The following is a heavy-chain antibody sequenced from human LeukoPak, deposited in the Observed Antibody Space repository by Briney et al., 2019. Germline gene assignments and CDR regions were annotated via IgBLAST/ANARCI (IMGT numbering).Heavy chain of an antibody. D-gene: IGHD6-13*01. CDR2: ISYDGSNK. CDR3: AKEGLGGAAAGTAGWFIYYFDY. Sequence: AGGSLRLSCAASGFTFSSYGMHWVRQAPGKGLEWVAVISYDGSNKYYADSVKGRFTISRDNSKNTLYLQMNSLRAEDTAVYYCAKEGLGGAAAGTAGWFIYYFDYWGQGTLVTVSS. CDR1: GFTFSSYG. V-gene: IGHV3-30*18. J-gene: IGHJ4*02.